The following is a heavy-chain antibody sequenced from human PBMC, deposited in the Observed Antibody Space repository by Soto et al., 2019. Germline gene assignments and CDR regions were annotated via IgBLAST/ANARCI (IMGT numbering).Heavy chain of an antibody. J-gene: IGHJ6*02. CDR3: ARTDRDFYGLDV. Sequence: EVQLVESGGGLVQPGGSLRLSFEASGFTFRNYDMHWVRQGTGKGLEWVSGISAAGDPDYADSVEGRFTISRENAQNSFLLQMNRLRVGDTAVYYCARTDRDFYGLDVWGQGTPVIVSS. V-gene: IGHV3-13*05. CDR1: GFTFRNYD. CDR2: ISAAGDP.